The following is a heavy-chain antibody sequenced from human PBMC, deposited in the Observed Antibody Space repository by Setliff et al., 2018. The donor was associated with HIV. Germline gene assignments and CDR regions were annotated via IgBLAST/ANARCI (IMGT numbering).Heavy chain of an antibody. V-gene: IGHV1-2*04. Sequence: ASVKVSCKASGYSFTDYYIHWVRQAPGQGLEWVGWINPKSDGTNYAQKFQGWITMTRDTSISTAYMELSRLRSDDTAVYYCARGMDYYDTSGYYQYYFDYWGQGTLVPSPQ. CDR2: INPKSDGT. D-gene: IGHD3-22*01. CDR1: GYSFTDYY. J-gene: IGHJ4*02. CDR3: ARGMDYYDTSGYYQYYFDY.